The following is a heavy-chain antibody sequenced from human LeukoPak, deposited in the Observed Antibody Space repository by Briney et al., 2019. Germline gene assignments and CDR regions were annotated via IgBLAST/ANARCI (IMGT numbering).Heavy chain of an antibody. Sequence: PGGSLRLSCAASGFTFSSYEMNWVRQAPGKGLDWVSYISSSGSTIYYADSVKGRFTISRDNAKNSLYLQMNSLRAEDTAVYYCASRYYDFWSGYYPYWGQGTLVTVSS. CDR2: ISSSGSTI. V-gene: IGHV3-48*03. D-gene: IGHD3-3*01. CDR3: ASRYYDFWSGYYPY. CDR1: GFTFSSYE. J-gene: IGHJ4*02.